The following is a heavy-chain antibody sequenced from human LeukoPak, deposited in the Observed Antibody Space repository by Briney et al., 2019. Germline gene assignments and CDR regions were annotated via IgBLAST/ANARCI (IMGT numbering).Heavy chain of an antibody. Sequence: GESLKISCKGSGYSFTSYWIGWVRQMPGKGRECMGIIYPGDSDTRYSPSFQGQVTISAAKSTSTAYLQWSSLKASDTAMYYCARSYYDSSGYTVDYWGQGTLVTVSS. D-gene: IGHD3-22*01. V-gene: IGHV5-51*01. J-gene: IGHJ4*02. CDR2: IYPGDSDT. CDR1: GYSFTSYW. CDR3: ARSYYDSSGYTVDY.